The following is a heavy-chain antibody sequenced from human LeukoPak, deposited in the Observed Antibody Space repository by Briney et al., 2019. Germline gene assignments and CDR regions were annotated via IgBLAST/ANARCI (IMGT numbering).Heavy chain of an antibody. J-gene: IGHJ4*02. V-gene: IGHV4-4*07. CDR2: IYTSGST. D-gene: IGHD2-15*01. CDR3: ASSCSGGSCYPRLIDY. CDR1: GGSISSYY. Sequence: SETLSLTCTVSGGSISSYYWSWIRQPAGKGLEWIGRIYTSGSTYYNPSLKSRVTISVDTSKNQFSLKLSSVTAADTAVYYCASSCSGGSCYPRLIDYWGQGTLVTVSS.